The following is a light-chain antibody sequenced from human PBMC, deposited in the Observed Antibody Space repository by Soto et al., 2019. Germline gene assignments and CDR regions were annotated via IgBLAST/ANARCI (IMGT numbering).Light chain of an antibody. CDR3: QQYNNWIT. CDR2: RTS. Sequence: IVLTQSPGTLSLSPGERATLSCRASQSVSSSYLAWYQQKPGQAPRLLIYRTSNRATGIPDRFSGSGSGTEFTLTISSLQSEDFAVYYCQQYNNWITFGQGTRLEIK. CDR1: QSVSSSY. J-gene: IGKJ5*01. V-gene: IGKV3-20*01.